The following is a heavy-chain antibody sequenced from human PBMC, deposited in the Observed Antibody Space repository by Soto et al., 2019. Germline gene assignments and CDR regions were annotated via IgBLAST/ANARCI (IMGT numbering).Heavy chain of an antibody. CDR2: IIPMFGKP. CDR1: GGNFRSYA. V-gene: IGHV1-69*01. Sequence: VQLVQSGAEVREPGSSVKVSCEASGGNFRSYAINWVRQAPGQGLEWMGGIIPMFGKPNYAEKFLDRVTISADESTRTAYMEVTRLKSEDTAVYYCARSMETNYFYCMDVWGLGTTVTVSS. CDR3: ARSMETNYFYCMDV. D-gene: IGHD2-8*01. J-gene: IGHJ6*02.